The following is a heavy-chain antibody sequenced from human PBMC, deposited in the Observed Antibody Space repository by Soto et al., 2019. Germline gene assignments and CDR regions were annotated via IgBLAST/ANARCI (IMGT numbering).Heavy chain of an antibody. V-gene: IGHV4-34*01. D-gene: IGHD3-3*01. Sequence: SETLSLTCAVYGGSFSGYYWSWIRQPPGKGLEWIGEINHSGSTNYNPSLKSRVTIPVDTSKNQFSLKLSSVTAADTAVYYCARVLNFWSGYYPTLFYFDYWGQGTLVTVSS. CDR1: GGSFSGYY. J-gene: IGHJ4*02. CDR3: ARVLNFWSGYYPTLFYFDY. CDR2: INHSGST.